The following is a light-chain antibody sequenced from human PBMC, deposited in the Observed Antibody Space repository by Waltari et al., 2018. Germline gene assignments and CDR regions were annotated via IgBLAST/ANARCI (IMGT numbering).Light chain of an antibody. J-gene: IGKJ1*01. CDR2: KAS. V-gene: IGKV1-5*03. CDR1: QSISDW. Sequence: DIQMTQSHSTLSASVGDRVTITCRASQSISDWLAWYQQKPGKAPDLLIYKASSLESGVPSRFSGSGSGTEFTLTISSLQPDDFATYYCQHYDTYTWTFGQGTKVEIK. CDR3: QHYDTYTWT.